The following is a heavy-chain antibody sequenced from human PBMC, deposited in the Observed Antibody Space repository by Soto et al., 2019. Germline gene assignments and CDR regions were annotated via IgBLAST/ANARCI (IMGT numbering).Heavy chain of an antibody. Sequence: QVQLQESGPGLVKPSGTLSLTCAVSGGSISSSNWWSWVRQPPGKGLEWIGEIYHSGSTNYNPSRKSRGTISVDKSKNQFSLNLSCVTAADTAVYYCARVLYYGSGSYFGMDVWGQGTTVPVSS. J-gene: IGHJ6*02. CDR2: IYHSGST. CDR1: GGSISSSNW. D-gene: IGHD3-10*01. CDR3: ARVLYYGSGSYFGMDV. V-gene: IGHV4-4*02.